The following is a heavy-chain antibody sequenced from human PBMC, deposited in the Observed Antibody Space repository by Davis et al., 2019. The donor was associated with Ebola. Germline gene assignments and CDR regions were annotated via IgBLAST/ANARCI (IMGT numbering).Heavy chain of an antibody. J-gene: IGHJ3*01. CDR2: IKKDGTIK. CDR3: AKDQSVTVFAVVTSDSFDL. Sequence: PGGSLRLSCAASGFALSSYWMSWVRQAPGKGLEWVANIKKDGTIKYYVDSVKGRFTISRDNAKNSLDLQMNNLRAEDAAVYYCAKDQSVTVFAVVTSDSFDLWGPGTMVTVSS. CDR1: GFALSSYW. D-gene: IGHD3-3*01. V-gene: IGHV3-7*01.